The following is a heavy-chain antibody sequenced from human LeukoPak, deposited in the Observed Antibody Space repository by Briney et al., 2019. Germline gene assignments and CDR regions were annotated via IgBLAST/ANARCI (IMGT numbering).Heavy chain of an antibody. CDR2: IGGTGVRT. CDR1: GFTFSSYA. D-gene: IGHD3-16*01. CDR3: AKDRLGGPYFFHY. J-gene: IGHJ4*02. Sequence: GGSLRLSCAASGFTFSSYAMSWVRQAPGKGLEWVSTIGGTGVRTYYADSVKGRFTISRDNSKTTLYLQINSLRAEDTAVYFCAKDRLGGPYFFHYWGQGTLVTVSS. V-gene: IGHV3-23*01.